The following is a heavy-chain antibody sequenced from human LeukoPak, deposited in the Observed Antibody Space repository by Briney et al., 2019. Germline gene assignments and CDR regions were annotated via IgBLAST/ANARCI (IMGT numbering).Heavy chain of an antibody. D-gene: IGHD4-17*01. CDR3: ADPGVGF. V-gene: IGHV3-7*01. J-gene: IGHJ4*02. CDR2: IKQNGSET. CDR1: GFTFSSYG. Sequence: GGSLRLSCAASGFTFSSYGMHWVRQAPGKGLEWVANIKQNGSETSYVDSVKGRFTISRDNAKNSLYLLMNNPGAEDPAVYYCADPGVGFWGQGPLVTVSS.